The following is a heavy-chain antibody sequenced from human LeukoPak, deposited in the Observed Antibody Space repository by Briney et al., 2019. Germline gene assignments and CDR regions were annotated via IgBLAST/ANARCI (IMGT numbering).Heavy chain of an antibody. CDR3: ARVVPAAETYYYYYMDV. Sequence: SETLSLTCAVYGGSFSGHYWNWIRQPPGKGLEWIGEINHSGSTNYNPSLKGRVTISVDTSKNQFSLKLSSVTAADTAVYYCARVVPAAETYYYYYMDVWGKGTTVTVSS. J-gene: IGHJ6*03. CDR1: GGSFSGHY. V-gene: IGHV4-34*01. CDR2: INHSGST. D-gene: IGHD2-2*01.